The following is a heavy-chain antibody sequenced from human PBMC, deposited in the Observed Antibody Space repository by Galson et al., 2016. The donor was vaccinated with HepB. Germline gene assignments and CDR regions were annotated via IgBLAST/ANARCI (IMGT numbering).Heavy chain of an antibody. J-gene: IGHJ3*01. CDR2: ISSSDGRT. Sequence: SLRLSCAASGFTFNTYAMTWVRQAPGKGLEWVSSISSSDGRTWYADSVRSRFTISTDNSKTTLYVQMNSLRVDDSAIYYCANSQFALPDSGWFNAFDLWGQGTMVTVSS. CDR1: GFTFNTYA. CDR3: ANSQFALPDSGWFNAFDL. D-gene: IGHD6-19*01. V-gene: IGHV3-23*01.